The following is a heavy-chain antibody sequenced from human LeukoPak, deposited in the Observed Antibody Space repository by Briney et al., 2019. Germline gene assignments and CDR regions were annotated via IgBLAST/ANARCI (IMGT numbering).Heavy chain of an antibody. D-gene: IGHD2-2*01. CDR1: GFTFSGYA. V-gene: IGHV3-30-3*01. CDR3: ARGEREVVPAAAPDYGMDV. CDR2: ISYDGSNK. J-gene: IGHJ6*02. Sequence: GGSLRHSCAASGFTFSGYAMHWVRQAPGKGLEWVAVISYDGSNKYYADSVKGRFTISRDNSKNTLYLQMNSLRAEDTAVYYCARGEREVVPAAAPDYGMDVWGQGTTVTVSS.